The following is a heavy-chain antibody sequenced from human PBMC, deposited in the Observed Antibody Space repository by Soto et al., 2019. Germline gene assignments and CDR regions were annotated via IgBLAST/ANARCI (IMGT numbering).Heavy chain of an antibody. V-gene: IGHV1-69*13. Sequence: ASVKVSCKASGGTFSSYAISWVRQAPGQGLEWMGGIIPIFGTANYAQKFQGRVTITADESTSTAYMELSSLRSEDTAVYYCARDAKRYCSSTSCIYYYGMDVWGQGTTVTVSS. CDR1: GGTFSSYA. CDR3: ARDAKRYCSSTSCIYYYGMDV. CDR2: IIPIFGTA. J-gene: IGHJ6*02. D-gene: IGHD2-2*01.